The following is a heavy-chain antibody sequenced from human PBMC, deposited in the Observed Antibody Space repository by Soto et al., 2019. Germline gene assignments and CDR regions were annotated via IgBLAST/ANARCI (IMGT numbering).Heavy chain of an antibody. D-gene: IGHD3-9*01. CDR3: ARADDILTGYQYFQH. CDR1: GGSISSYY. Sequence: SETLSLTCTVSGGSISSYYWSWIRQLPGKGLEWIGYIYYSGSTNYNPSLKSRVTISVDTSKNQFSLKLSSVTAADTAVYYCARADDILTGYQYFQHWGQGTLVTVSS. CDR2: IYYSGST. V-gene: IGHV4-59*01. J-gene: IGHJ1*01.